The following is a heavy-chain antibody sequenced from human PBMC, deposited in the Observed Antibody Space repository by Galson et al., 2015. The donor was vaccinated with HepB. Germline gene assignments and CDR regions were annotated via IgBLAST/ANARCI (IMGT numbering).Heavy chain of an antibody. J-gene: IGHJ4*02. CDR2: IWHDGSNK. CDR3: VKDSRLKNPNYFFDF. CDR1: GFTFSAYG. V-gene: IGHV3-33*06. Sequence: SLRLSCAGSGFTFSAYGIHWVRQIPGKGLEWVAVIWHDGSNKDYGDSVKGRFSVSRDNSKNTVFLQLSDLRAEDTAVYFCVKDSRLKNPNYFFDFWGQGTLVTVSS. D-gene: IGHD1-1*01.